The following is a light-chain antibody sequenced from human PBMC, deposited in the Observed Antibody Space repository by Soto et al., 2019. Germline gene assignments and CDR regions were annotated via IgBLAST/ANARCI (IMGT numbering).Light chain of an antibody. CDR1: SGYSNYK. J-gene: IGLJ1*01. V-gene: IGLV9-49*01. CDR3: GADHGSENSFSYV. Sequence: QSVLTQPPSASASLGASVTLTCTLSSGYSNYKVDWYQQRPGKGPRFVMRVGTGGIVGSKGDGIPDRFSVLGSGLNRYLTIKNIQEEDESDYHCGADHGSENSFSYVFGNGTKLTVL. CDR2: VGTGGIVG.